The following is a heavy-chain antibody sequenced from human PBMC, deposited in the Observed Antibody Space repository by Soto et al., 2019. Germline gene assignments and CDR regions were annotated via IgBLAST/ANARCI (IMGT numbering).Heavy chain of an antibody. D-gene: IGHD2-2*02. CDR3: AREYTAWPLAYGLDV. CDR1: GFTFSTYS. V-gene: IGHV3-21*01. J-gene: IGHJ6*02. Sequence: GGSLRLSCVGSGFTFSTYSINWVRQAPGKGLEWVSSISSRSDIYYAGSVKGRFTISRDNAKNSVSLQMNSLRAEDTAVYYCAREYTAWPLAYGLDVWGQGTTVTVSS. CDR2: ISSRSDI.